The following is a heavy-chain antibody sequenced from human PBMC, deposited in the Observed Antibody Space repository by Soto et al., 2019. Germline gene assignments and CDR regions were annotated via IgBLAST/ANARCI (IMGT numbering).Heavy chain of an antibody. CDR2: IIPIFGTA. CDR1: GGTFSSYA. CDR3: AKFDTPDGGNSEVPY. J-gene: IGHJ4*02. Sequence: AVKVSCKASGGTFSSYAISWVRQAPGQGLEWMGGIIPIFGTANYAQKFQGRVTITADESTSTAYMELSSLRCEDTAVYYCAKFDTPDGGNSEVPYWGQGPLVTVSS. V-gene: IGHV1-69*13. D-gene: IGHD2-21*02.